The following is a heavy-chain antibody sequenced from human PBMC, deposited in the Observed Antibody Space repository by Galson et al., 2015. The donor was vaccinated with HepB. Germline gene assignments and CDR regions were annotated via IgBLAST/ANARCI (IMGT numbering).Heavy chain of an antibody. Sequence: SLRLSCAASGFTFSSYTMNWVRQAPGKGLESVSYISSTGTTMYYADSAKGRFTISRDNAQNSLYLQMNSLRDEDTAVYYCARELTRQLPLDYWGQGALVTVSS. CDR1: GFTFSSYT. V-gene: IGHV3-48*02. D-gene: IGHD2-2*01. J-gene: IGHJ4*02. CDR3: ARELTRQLPLDY. CDR2: ISSTGTTM.